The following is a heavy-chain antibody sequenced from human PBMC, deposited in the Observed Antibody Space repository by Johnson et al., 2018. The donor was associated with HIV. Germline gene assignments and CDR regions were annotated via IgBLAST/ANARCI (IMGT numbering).Heavy chain of an antibody. CDR1: GFTFSSYG. Sequence: QVLLVESGGGVVQTGGSLRLSCAASGFTFSSYGMHWVRQAPGKGLEWVAFIRYDGSNTYYGDSMKGRLTISRDNSKNTLFLQMNSLRAEDMAVYYCARVGDGNNKNAFDIWGQGTMVTVSS. J-gene: IGHJ3*02. V-gene: IGHV3-30*02. CDR2: IRYDGSNT. D-gene: IGHD5-24*01. CDR3: ARVGDGNNKNAFDI.